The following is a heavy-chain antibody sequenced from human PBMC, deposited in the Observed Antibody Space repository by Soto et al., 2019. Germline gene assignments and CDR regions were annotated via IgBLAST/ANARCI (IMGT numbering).Heavy chain of an antibody. Sequence: QVQLVQSGAEVKKPGSSVKVSCKASGGTFSTYTINWVRQARGQGLELIGSIIPLLDVTNNAQRFQGRVTITADKSPSTVYMELTSLTSQATAVYYCARDSGTVGYDDSWGQGTLVTVSS. D-gene: IGHD3-10*01. V-gene: IGHV1-69*08. CDR3: ARDSGTVGYDDS. J-gene: IGHJ4*02. CDR2: IIPLLDVT. CDR1: GGTFSTYT.